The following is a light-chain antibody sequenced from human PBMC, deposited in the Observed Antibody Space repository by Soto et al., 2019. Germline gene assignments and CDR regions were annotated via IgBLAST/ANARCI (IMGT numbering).Light chain of an antibody. Sequence: DIVLTQSPGTLSLSPGERATLYCRASQSVSSSYLAWYQQKPGQAPRLLIYGASNRATGIPDRFSGSGSGTDFTLTISRLEPEDFAVYYCQQYGSSGTFGQGTKVDIK. V-gene: IGKV3-20*01. J-gene: IGKJ1*01. CDR2: GAS. CDR3: QQYGSSGT. CDR1: QSVSSSY.